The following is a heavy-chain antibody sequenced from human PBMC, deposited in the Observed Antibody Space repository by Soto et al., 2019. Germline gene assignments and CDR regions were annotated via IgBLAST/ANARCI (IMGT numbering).Heavy chain of an antibody. CDR2: IYPGYSDT. D-gene: IGHD4-17*01. J-gene: IGHJ6*02. Sequence: PGESLKISCKGSGYSFTSYWIGWVRQMPGKGLEWMGIIYPGYSDTRYSPSFQGQVTISADKSISTAYLQWSSLKASDTAMYYCARFFYDYGDYVKGPGGMDVWGQGTTVTVSS. V-gene: IGHV5-51*01. CDR3: ARFFYDYGDYVKGPGGMDV. CDR1: GYSFTSYW.